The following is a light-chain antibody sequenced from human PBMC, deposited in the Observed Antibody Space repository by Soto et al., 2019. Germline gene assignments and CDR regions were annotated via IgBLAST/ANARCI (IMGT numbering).Light chain of an antibody. CDR1: QSVGSSN. V-gene: IGKV3-20*01. Sequence: EIVLTQSPGTLSLSPGERATLSCRASQSVGSSNLAWYQQKPGQAPRLLIYDASSRATGIPDRFSGSGSGTDFTLTISRLEPDDFAVYYCQQYGSSPFTFGPGT. CDR2: DAS. J-gene: IGKJ3*01. CDR3: QQYGSSPFT.